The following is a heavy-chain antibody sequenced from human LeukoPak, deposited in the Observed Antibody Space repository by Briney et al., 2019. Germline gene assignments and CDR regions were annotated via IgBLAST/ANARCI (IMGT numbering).Heavy chain of an antibody. V-gene: IGHV3-48*04. CDR3: ASPQYYFDY. CDR1: GFTISGYW. J-gene: IGHJ4*02. CDR2: ISSSGSTT. D-gene: IGHD5-24*01. Sequence: PGGSLRLSCAASGFTISGYWMHWVRQAPGKGLEWVSHISSSGSTTYYADSVKGRFTISRDNAKNSLYLQMNSLRAEDTAVYYCASPQYYFDYWGQGTLVTVSS.